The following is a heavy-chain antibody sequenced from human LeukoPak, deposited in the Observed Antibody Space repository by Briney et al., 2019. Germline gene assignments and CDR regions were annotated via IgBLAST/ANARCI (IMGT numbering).Heavy chain of an antibody. V-gene: IGHV4-38-2*02. CDR1: GYSISSGYY. Sequence: SETLSLTCTVSGYSISSGYYWGWIRQPPGKGLEWIGSIYHSGSTYYNPSLKSRVNISVDTSKNQFSLKLSSVTAADTAVYYCARDWNYSVDYWGQGTLVTVSS. CDR2: IYHSGST. D-gene: IGHD1-7*01. J-gene: IGHJ4*02. CDR3: ARDWNYSVDY.